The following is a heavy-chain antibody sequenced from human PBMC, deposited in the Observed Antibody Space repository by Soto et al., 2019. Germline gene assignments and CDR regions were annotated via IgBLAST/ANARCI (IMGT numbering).Heavy chain of an antibody. V-gene: IGHV4-59*01. CDR3: ARTVTTLYYYYGMDV. J-gene: IGHJ6*02. Sequence: SETLSLTCTVSGGSISSYYWIWIRQPPGKGLEWIGYIYYSGSTNYNPSLKSRVTISVDTSKNQFSLKLSSVTAADTAVYYCARTVTTLYYYYGMDVWGQGTTVTVSS. CDR2: IYYSGST. CDR1: GGSISSYY. D-gene: IGHD4-17*01.